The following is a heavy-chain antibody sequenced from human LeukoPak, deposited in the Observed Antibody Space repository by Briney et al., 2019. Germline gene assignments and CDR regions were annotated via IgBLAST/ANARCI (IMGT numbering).Heavy chain of an antibody. CDR3: ARGGLYSNYFDS. J-gene: IGHJ4*02. CDR1: GGPFSGSY. D-gene: IGHD4-11*01. V-gene: IGHV4-34*01. CDR2: INENGNS. Sequence: PSETLSLTCAVYGGPFSGSYWSWIRQPPGKGLEWIGDINENGNSNYIPSLKSRVTISVDTSKNQFSLKVISVTAADTAVYYCARGGLYSNYFDSWGQGTLVAVS.